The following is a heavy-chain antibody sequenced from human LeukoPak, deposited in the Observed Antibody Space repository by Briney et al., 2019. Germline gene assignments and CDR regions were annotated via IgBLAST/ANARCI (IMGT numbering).Heavy chain of an antibody. CDR2: IVVGSGNT. J-gene: IGHJ4*02. CDR1: GFTFTSSA. Sequence: SVKVSCKASGFTFTSSAVQWVRQARGQRLEWIGWIVVGSGNTNYAQKFQERVTITRDMSTSTAYMELSSLRSEGTAVYYCAAVANVTAHDYWGQGTLVTVSS. V-gene: IGHV1-58*01. D-gene: IGHD2/OR15-2a*01. CDR3: AAVANVTAHDY.